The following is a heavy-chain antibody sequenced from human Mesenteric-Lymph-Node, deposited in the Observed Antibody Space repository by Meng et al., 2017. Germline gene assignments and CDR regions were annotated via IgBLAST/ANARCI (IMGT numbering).Heavy chain of an antibody. J-gene: IGHJ3*02. CDR2: ISSSGSTI. D-gene: IGHD2/OR15-2a*01. Sequence: GGSLRLSCAASGFTFSDYYMTWIRQGPGKELEWLSYISSSGSTIYYADSVKGRFTISRDNAKRSLYLQMNSLRAEDTAVYYCATDLIFDAFDIWGQGTMVTVSS. V-gene: IGHV3-11*04. CDR1: GFTFSDYY. CDR3: ATDLIFDAFDI.